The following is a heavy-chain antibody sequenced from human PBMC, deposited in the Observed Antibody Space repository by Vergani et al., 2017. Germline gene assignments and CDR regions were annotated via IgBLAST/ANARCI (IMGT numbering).Heavy chain of an antibody. CDR3: TRDGCGGDCYSGDYYYYGMDV. J-gene: IGHJ6*02. CDR1: GFTFSSYG. D-gene: IGHD2-21*02. CDR2: ISYDGSNK. V-gene: IGHV3-30*03. Sequence: QVQLVESGGGVVQPGRSLRLSCAASGFTFSSYGMHWVRQAPGKGLEWVAVISYDGSNKYYADSVKGRFTISRDNSKNTLYLQMNSLRAEDTAVYYCTRDGCGGDCYSGDYYYYGMDVWGQGTTVTVSS.